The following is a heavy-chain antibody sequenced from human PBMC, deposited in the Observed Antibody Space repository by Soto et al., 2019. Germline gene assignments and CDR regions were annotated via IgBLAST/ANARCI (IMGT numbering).Heavy chain of an antibody. J-gene: IGHJ5*02. D-gene: IGHD3-3*01. CDR3: ATSYDSGFDP. V-gene: IGHV1-18*01. CDR1: GYSFSTYA. Sequence: QLQLMQSGGEAKNPGASVKVSCEASGYSFSTYAINWLRQAPGQGLEWMGLITPNNGYTNYAQKFQGRLILTTDIPSSTAYMELTSLRYDDTAMYYCATSYDSGFDPWGQGTLVSVS. CDR2: ITPNNGYT.